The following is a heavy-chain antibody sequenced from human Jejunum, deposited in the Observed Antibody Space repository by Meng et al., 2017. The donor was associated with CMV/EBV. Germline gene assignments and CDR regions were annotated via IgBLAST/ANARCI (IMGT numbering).Heavy chain of an antibody. CDR3: ANTKYSGTYFDF. V-gene: IGHV3-74*01. J-gene: IGHJ4*02. Sequence: AASGFTFSSYWLHWVRQVPGKGLVWVSRITGDGNTTAYADSVQGRFTISRDNAQNTLYLQMNSLTAEDTGVYYCANTKYSGTYFDFWGQGTLVTVSS. D-gene: IGHD1-26*01. CDR2: ITGDGNTT. CDR1: GFTFSSYW.